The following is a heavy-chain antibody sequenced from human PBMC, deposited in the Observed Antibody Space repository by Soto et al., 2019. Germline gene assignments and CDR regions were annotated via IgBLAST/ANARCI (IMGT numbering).Heavy chain of an antibody. D-gene: IGHD3-3*01. CDR2: IYWDDEK. CDR1: GFSLSTSGVG. V-gene: IGHV2-5*02. Sequence: QITLNESGPTLVKPTETLTLTCTFSGFSLSTSGVGVGWIRQSPGKAPEWLALIYWDDEKRYSASLKSRLTIINDTSKNQVVLTMAYLDPADTATYHCAHRVLRTVFGLVTTTAIYFDFWGQGTPVAVSS. J-gene: IGHJ4*02. CDR3: AHRVLRTVFGLVTTTAIYFDF.